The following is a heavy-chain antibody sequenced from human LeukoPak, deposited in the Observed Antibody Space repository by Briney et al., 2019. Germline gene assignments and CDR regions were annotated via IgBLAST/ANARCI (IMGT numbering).Heavy chain of an antibody. Sequence: SETLSLTCAVYGGSFSGYYWSWIRQPPGKGLEWIGEINHSGSTNYDPSLKSRVTISVDTSKNQFSLKLSSVTAADTAVYYCASTSGYWGQGTLVTVSS. V-gene: IGHV4-34*01. CDR2: INHSGST. CDR3: ASTSGY. J-gene: IGHJ4*02. CDR1: GGSFSGYY.